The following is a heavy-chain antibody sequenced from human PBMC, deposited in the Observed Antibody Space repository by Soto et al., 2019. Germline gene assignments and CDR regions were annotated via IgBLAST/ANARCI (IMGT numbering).Heavy chain of an antibody. CDR1: GFTFSSYS. CDR2: ISSSSSYI. V-gene: IGHV3-21*01. CDR3: ARDREAYCGGDCYLFDY. D-gene: IGHD2-21*02. Sequence: EVQLVESGGGLVKPGGSLRLSCAASGFTFSSYSMNWVRQAPGKGLEWVSSISSSSSYIYYADSVKGRFTISRDNAKNSLYLQMNSLRAEDTAVYYCARDREAYCGGDCYLFDYWGQGTLVTVSS. J-gene: IGHJ4*02.